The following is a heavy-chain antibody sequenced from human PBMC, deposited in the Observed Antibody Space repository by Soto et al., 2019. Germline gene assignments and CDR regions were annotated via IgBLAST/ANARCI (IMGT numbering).Heavy chain of an antibody. CDR2: INHSGST. D-gene: IGHD1-20*01. CDR1: CESFSGYY. Sequence: SETLSLTCALYCESFSGYYWSWIRQPPGKGLEWIGEINHSGSTNYNPSLKRRVTISGDTIKNQLSLNLYSVTAADTAVYYCARDGVSSTEYTWTCGTYFDYWGQGALVAVCS. J-gene: IGHJ4*02. CDR3: ARDGVSSTEYTWTCGTYFDY. V-gene: IGHV4-34*01.